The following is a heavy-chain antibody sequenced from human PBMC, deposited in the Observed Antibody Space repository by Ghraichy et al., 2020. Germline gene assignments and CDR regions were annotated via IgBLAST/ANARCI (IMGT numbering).Heavy chain of an antibody. CDR3: AREFGSSTCYFFDS. V-gene: IGHV3-7*01. Sequence: GGSLRLSCAASGFTFSNYWMSWVRQAPGKGLEWVANINQDGSEKYYVDSVKGRFTISRDNAKNSLYLQMNSLRAEDSAVYFCAREFGSSTCYFFDSWGQGTLVTVSS. CDR1: GFTFSNYW. J-gene: IGHJ4*02. CDR2: INQDGSEK. D-gene: IGHD6-13*01.